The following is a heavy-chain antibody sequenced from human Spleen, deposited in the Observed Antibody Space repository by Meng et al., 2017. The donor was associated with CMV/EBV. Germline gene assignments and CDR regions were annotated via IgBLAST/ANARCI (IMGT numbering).Heavy chain of an antibody. CDR1: RFTFSNYW. Sequence: GVLKISCAASRFTFSNYWMSWVRQAPGKGLEWVANIKEDGREKYYVDSVKGRFSISRDNAKNSLYLQMNSLTAEDTALYFCARMGLLEWLLPYYLDYWGQGTLVTVSS. D-gene: IGHD3-3*01. J-gene: IGHJ4*02. V-gene: IGHV3-7*01. CDR2: IKEDGREK. CDR3: ARMGLLEWLLPYYLDY.